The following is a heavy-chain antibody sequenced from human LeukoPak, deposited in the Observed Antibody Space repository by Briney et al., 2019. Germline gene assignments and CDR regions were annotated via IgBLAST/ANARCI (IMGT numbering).Heavy chain of an antibody. CDR3: AKDQGDGSGSSSYYFDY. D-gene: IGHD3-10*01. CDR1: GFTFDDYA. Sequence: GGSLRLSCTASGFTFDDYAMHWVRQAPAKGLEWVSLISGDGGTTDYADSVKGRFTISRDNSKNTLYLQMNSLRAEDTAVYYCAKDQGDGSGSSSYYFDYWGQGTLVTVSS. J-gene: IGHJ4*02. V-gene: IGHV3-43*02. CDR2: ISGDGGTT.